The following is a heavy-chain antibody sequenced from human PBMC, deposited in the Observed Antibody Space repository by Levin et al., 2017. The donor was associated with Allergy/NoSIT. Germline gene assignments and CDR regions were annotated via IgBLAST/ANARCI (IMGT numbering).Heavy chain of an antibody. CDR3: ARGWRIVESTGEGCAWFDP. J-gene: IGHJ5*02. D-gene: IGHD1-26*01. CDR1: GGSFSGYY. CDR2: INHSGST. V-gene: IGHV4-34*01. Sequence: SETLSLTCAVYGGSFSGYYWSWIRQPPGKGLEWIGEINHSGSTNYNPSLKSRVTISVDTSKNQFSLKLSSVTAADTAVYYCARGWRIVESTGEGCAWFDPWGQGTLVTVSS.